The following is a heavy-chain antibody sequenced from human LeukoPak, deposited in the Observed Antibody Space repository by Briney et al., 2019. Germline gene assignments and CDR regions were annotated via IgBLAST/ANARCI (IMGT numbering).Heavy chain of an antibody. Sequence: ASVKVSYKASGYTFTGYYIHWVRQAPGQGLEWMERINPNSGGTNYAQKFQGRVTMTRDTSISTAYMELSRLRSDDTAVYYCAIASLSQVVTPASYWGQGTLVTVSS. D-gene: IGHD4-23*01. J-gene: IGHJ4*02. CDR2: INPNSGGT. CDR3: AIASLSQVVTPASY. CDR1: GYTFTGYY. V-gene: IGHV1-2*06.